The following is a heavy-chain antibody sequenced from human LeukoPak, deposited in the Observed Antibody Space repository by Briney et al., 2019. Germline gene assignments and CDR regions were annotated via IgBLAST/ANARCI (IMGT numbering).Heavy chain of an antibody. V-gene: IGHV4-34*01. CDR3: ARGQAKWELLNYAFDI. CDR2: INHSGST. CDR1: GGSFSGYY. J-gene: IGHJ3*02. Sequence: SETLSLTCAVYGGSFSGYYWSWIRQPPGKGLEWIGEINHSGSTNYNPSLKSRVTMSVDTSKNQFSLKLSSVTAADTAVYYCARGQAKWELLNYAFDIWGQGTMVTVSS. D-gene: IGHD1-26*01.